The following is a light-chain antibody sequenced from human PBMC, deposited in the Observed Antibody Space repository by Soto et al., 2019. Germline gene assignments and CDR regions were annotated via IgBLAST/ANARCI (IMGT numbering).Light chain of an antibody. CDR2: DAS. CDR1: QDINNY. J-gene: IGKJ4*01. Sequence: DIQMTQSPSSLSASVGDRVTIICQASQDINNYLNWYQQKPGEAPKPLINDASNLETGVPSRFSGSGSGTDFTLTISSLQPEDLATYHCQQYDNLPLTFGGGTKVEIK. CDR3: QQYDNLPLT. V-gene: IGKV1-33*01.